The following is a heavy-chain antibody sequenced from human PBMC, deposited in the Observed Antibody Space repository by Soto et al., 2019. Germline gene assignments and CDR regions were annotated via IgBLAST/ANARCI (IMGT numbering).Heavy chain of an antibody. D-gene: IGHD4-4*01. CDR2: ISVSSSTI. V-gene: IGHV3-48*01. CDR1: GFTFSSYT. Sequence: EVQLVGSGGGLVQPGGSLRLSCAASGFTFSSYTMNWVRQARGKRVEWLSVISVSSSTIFYADSVKGRFTISRDNAKNSLYLQMNSLRAEDTAVYYCARESCNYYYYMDDWGKGTMVTVSS. J-gene: IGHJ6*03. CDR3: ARESCNYYYYMDD.